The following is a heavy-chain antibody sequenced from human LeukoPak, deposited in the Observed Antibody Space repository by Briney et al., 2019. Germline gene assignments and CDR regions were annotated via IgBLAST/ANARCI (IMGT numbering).Heavy chain of an antibody. CDR1: GGSFSGYY. D-gene: IGHD3-10*01. CDR3: ARDLWLAGPSVDY. Sequence: PSETLSLTCAVYGGSFSGYYWSWIRQPPGKGLEWIGEINHSGSTNYNPSLKSRVTISVDTSKNQFSLKLSSVTAADTAVYYCARDLWLAGPSVDYWGRGTLVTVSS. CDR2: INHSGST. V-gene: IGHV4-34*01. J-gene: IGHJ4*02.